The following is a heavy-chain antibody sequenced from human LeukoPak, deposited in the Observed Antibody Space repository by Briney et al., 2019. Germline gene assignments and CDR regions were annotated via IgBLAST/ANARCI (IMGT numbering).Heavy chain of an antibody. J-gene: IGHJ1*01. CDR1: GGTFSSYA. V-gene: IGHV1-69*13. D-gene: IGHD3-22*01. CDR2: IIPIFGTA. Sequence: SVKVSCKASGGTFSSYAISWVRQALGQGLEWMGGIIPIFGTANYAQKFQGRVTITADESTSTAYMELSSLRSEDTAVYYCARGSYYYDSSGYYYAEYFQHWGQGTLVTVSS. CDR3: ARGSYYYDSSGYYYAEYFQH.